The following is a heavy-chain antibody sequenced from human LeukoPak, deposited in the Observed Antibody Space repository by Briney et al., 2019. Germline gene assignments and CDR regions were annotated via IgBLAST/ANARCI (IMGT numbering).Heavy chain of an antibody. J-gene: IGHJ4*02. CDR1: GYTFTNHA. V-gene: IGHV1-3*01. CDR3: ARDRGDGYNYEGLDF. D-gene: IGHD5-24*01. Sequence: GXSVKVSCKTSGYTFTNHAIHWVRQAPGQRLEWMGWINAGYGNTKYSQKFQGRVTLTSDTSANTAYMDLSSLKSEDTAVYYCARDRGDGYNYEGLDFWGQGTLVTVSS. CDR2: INAGYGNT.